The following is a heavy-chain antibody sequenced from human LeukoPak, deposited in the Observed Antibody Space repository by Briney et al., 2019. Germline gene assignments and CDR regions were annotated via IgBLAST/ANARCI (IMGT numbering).Heavy chain of an antibody. Sequence: GASVKVFCKASGYTFTSYYMHWVRHAPGQGLVWMGIINPSGGSTSYAQKFQRRVTMTRDTSTSTVYMELSSLSSEDTAVYYCARSDSSGFFNLYWGQGTLVTVSS. V-gene: IGHV1-46*01. CDR1: GYTFTSYY. J-gene: IGHJ4*02. D-gene: IGHD3-22*01. CDR3: ARSDSSGFFNLY. CDR2: INPSGGST.